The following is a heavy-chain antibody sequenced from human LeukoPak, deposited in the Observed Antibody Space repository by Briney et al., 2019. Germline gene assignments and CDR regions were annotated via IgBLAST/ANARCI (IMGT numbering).Heavy chain of an antibody. CDR3: AGSTGPFDY. CDR2: INHSGST. Sequence: SSETLSLTCAVYGGSFSGYYWSWIRQPPGKGLEWIGEINHSGSTNYNPSLKSRVTISVDTSKNQFSLKLSSVTAADTAVYYCAGSTGPFDYWGQGTLVTVSS. J-gene: IGHJ4*02. V-gene: IGHV4-34*01. CDR1: GGSFSGYY.